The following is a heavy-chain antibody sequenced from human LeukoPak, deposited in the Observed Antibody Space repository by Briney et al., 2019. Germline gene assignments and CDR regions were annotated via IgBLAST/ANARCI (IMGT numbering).Heavy chain of an antibody. CDR3: TKREGPMSGSYDYFDP. V-gene: IGHV4-30-4*01. Sequence: PSQTLSLTCTVSGDSIRSGDYYWSWIRQPPGKGLKWIGYIYYSVTTYYNPSLKSRVTISVDTSKNQFSLKVTSVTAADTAMYYCTKREGPMSGSYDYFDPWGQGTLVTVS. CDR1: GDSIRSGDYY. J-gene: IGHJ5*02. CDR2: IYYSVTT. D-gene: IGHD1-26*01.